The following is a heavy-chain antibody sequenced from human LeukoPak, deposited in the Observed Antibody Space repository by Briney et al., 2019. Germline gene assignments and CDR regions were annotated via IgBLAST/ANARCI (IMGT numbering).Heavy chain of an antibody. D-gene: IGHD6-6*01. CDR3: ARFTRPSFSFDY. Sequence: PSETLSLTCTVSGASISGYYWSWIREPPGKGLQWIGYIYNSGTTNYNPSLKSRLTISADTSKNQFSLKLSSVTAADTAVYYCARFTRPSFSFDYWGQGTLVTVSS. CDR2: IYNSGTT. J-gene: IGHJ4*02. CDR1: GASISGYY. V-gene: IGHV4-59*08.